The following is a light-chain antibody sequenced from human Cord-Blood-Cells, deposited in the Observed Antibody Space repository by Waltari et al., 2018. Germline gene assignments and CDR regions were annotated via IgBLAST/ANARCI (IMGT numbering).Light chain of an antibody. J-gene: IGKJ2*03. CDR3: QQYGSSPNS. CDR2: GAS. V-gene: IGKV3-20*01. Sequence: EIVLTQSPGTLSLSPGEIATLPCRASQSVSSSYLAWYQQKPGQAPRLLIYGASSRATGIPDRFSGSGSGTDFTLTISRLEPEDFAVYYCQQYGSSPNSFGQGTKLEIK. CDR1: QSVSSSY.